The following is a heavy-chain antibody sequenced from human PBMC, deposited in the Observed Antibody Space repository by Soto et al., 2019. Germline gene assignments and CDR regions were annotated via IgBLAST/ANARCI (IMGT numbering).Heavy chain of an antibody. D-gene: IGHD6-6*01. CDR3: ARRVVGYSSSQSWFDP. CDR2: ISAYNGNT. J-gene: IGHJ5*02. CDR1: GYTFTSYG. Sequence: QVPLVQSGAEVKKPGASVKVSCKASGYTFTSYGISWVRQAPGQGLEWMGWISAYNGNTNYAQKLQGRVTMTTDTSTSTAYMELRSLRSDDTAVYYCARRVVGYSSSQSWFDPWGQGTLVTVSS. V-gene: IGHV1-18*01.